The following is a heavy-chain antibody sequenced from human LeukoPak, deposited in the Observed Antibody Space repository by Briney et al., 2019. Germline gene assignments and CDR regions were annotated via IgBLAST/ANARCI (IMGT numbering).Heavy chain of an antibody. Sequence: ASVKVSCKASGYTFTSYDFNWVRQATGQRPEWMGWMSPNNGDTGYAQKFQDRVTMTRNTSISTAYMELSSLRSDDTAVYYCARGPPNWGYDYWGPGTLVTVSS. V-gene: IGHV1-8*01. CDR1: GYTFTSYD. J-gene: IGHJ4*02. CDR3: ARGPPNWGYDY. D-gene: IGHD7-27*01. CDR2: MSPNNGDT.